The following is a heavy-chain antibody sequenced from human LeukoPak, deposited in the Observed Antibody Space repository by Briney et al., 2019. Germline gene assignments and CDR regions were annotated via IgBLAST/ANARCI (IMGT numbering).Heavy chain of an antibody. V-gene: IGHV4-34*01. Sequence: SSETLSLTCAVYGGSCSGYCWSWIRQPPGKGLEWIGEINHSGSTNYHPSLKSRVTISVDTSKNQFSLKLSSVTAADTAVYYCARAALRWFGDPGLDYWGQGTLVTVSS. CDR3: ARAALRWFGDPGLDY. J-gene: IGHJ4*02. CDR1: GGSCSGYC. CDR2: INHSGST. D-gene: IGHD3-10*01.